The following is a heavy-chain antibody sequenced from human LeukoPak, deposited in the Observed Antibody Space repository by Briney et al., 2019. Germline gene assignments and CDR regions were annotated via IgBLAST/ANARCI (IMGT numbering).Heavy chain of an antibody. Sequence: SQTLSLTSTVPGGSISSGDYYWRWTRQPPGRGLEWIGYIYYGGSTHNNPSLKSRVTISVDTSKNQFSLKLSSVTAAVTAVYYCARDAVGFALYGSTRLLYYYYGMDVWGQGTTVTVSS. V-gene: IGHV4-30-4*01. D-gene: IGHD2-2*01. CDR3: ARDAVGFALYGSTRLLYYYYGMDV. CDR1: GGSISSGDYY. CDR2: IYYGGST. J-gene: IGHJ6*02.